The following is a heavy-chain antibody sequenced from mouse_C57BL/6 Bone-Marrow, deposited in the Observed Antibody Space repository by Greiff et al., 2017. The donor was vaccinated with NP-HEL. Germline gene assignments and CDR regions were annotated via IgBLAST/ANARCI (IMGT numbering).Heavy chain of an antibody. V-gene: IGHV5-16*01. CDR1: GFTFSDYY. J-gene: IGHJ2*01. Sequence: EVKVVESEGGLVQPGSSMKLSCTASGFTFSDYYMAWVRQVPEKGLEWVANINYDGSSTYYLDSLKSRFIISRDNAKNILYLQMSSLKSEDTATYYCARGYLVLDYWGQGTTLTVSS. CDR3: ARGYLVLDY. CDR2: INYDGSST. D-gene: IGHD5-1-1*01.